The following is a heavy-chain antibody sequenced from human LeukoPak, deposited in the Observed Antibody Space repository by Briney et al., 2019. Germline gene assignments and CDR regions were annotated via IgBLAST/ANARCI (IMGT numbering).Heavy chain of an antibody. V-gene: IGHV3-30*18. CDR2: ISYDGSNE. D-gene: IGHD5-24*01. Sequence: GGSLRLSCTASGFSFSNYGMHWVRQAPGKGLEWITVISYDGSNEYYADSVKGRFTISRDNSKNTLYLQMNSLRAEDTAVYYCAKVGGWLQLAYYFDYWGQGTLVTVSS. J-gene: IGHJ4*02. CDR3: AKVGGWLQLAYYFDY. CDR1: GFSFSNYG.